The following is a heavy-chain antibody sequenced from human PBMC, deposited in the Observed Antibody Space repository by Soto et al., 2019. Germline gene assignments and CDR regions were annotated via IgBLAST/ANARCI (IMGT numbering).Heavy chain of an antibody. J-gene: IGHJ3*01. CDR1: GDSISNSRW. D-gene: IGHD6-19*01. V-gene: IGHV4-4*02. CDR3: AYSTGWYRHDV. CDR2: IFQSGDT. Sequence: QVQLQESGPGLVKPSGTLSLTCAVSGDSISNSRWWTWVRQPPGKGLEWIGDIFQSGDTNYNPSLKSRVFVSVDKSQNQFSLKVSSVTAVDTAVYYCAYSTGWYRHDVWGQGTLVTVSS.